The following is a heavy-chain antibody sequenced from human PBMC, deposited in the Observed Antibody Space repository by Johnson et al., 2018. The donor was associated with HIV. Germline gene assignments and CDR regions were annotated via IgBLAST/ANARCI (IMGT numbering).Heavy chain of an antibody. V-gene: IGHV3-11*01. CDR1: GFTFKDYY. CDR3: TTYSIIHAFDI. D-gene: IGHD6-13*01. CDR2: ISTSGSIK. Sequence: VQLVESGGGLVKPGGSLRLSCAASGFTFKDYYMNWVRQTPGKGLEWVSHISTSGSIKYYADSVKGRFTISRDNAKKSLYLEMNSLKTEDTAVYYCTTYSIIHAFDIWGQGAKVTVSS. J-gene: IGHJ3*02.